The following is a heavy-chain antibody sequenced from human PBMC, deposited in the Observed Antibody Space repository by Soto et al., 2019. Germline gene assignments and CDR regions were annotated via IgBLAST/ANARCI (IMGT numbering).Heavy chain of an antibody. D-gene: IGHD5-12*01. CDR1: GGSISSYY. CDR2: IYYSGST. CDR3: ARGGIVATIGQSFDY. Sequence: LSLTCTVSGGSISSYYWSWIRQPPGKGLEWIGYIYYSGSTNYNPSLKSRVTISVDTSKNQFSLKLSSVTAADTAVYYCARGGIVATIGQSFDYWGQGTLVTVSS. J-gene: IGHJ4*02. V-gene: IGHV4-59*01.